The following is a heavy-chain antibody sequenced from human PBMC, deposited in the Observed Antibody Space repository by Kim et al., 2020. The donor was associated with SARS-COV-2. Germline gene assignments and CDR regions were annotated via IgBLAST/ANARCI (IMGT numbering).Heavy chain of an antibody. CDR3: AVYSSSADDY. J-gene: IGHJ4*02. V-gene: IGHV3-64D*09. D-gene: IGHD6-13*01. CDR2: ISSNGGST. CDR1: GFTFSSYA. Sequence: GGSLRLSCSASGFTFSSYAMHWVRQAPGKGLEYVSAISSNGGSTYYADSVKGRFTISRDNSKNTLYLQMSSLRAEDTAVYYCAVYSSSADDYWGQGTLVTVSS.